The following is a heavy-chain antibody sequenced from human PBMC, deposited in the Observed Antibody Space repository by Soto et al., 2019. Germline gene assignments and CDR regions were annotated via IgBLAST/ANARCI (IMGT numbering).Heavy chain of an antibody. CDR2: IYNSGTT. D-gene: IGHD2-8*01. V-gene: IGHV4-30-4*08. Sequence: QVQLQESGPGLVRPSQTLSLTCSVSGGSLSSGDSYWSWLRQPPGKGLEWIGYIYNSGTTSYNPSLKSRVTISADTSKNQFSLNLSSVTAADTAVYYCAAEDIVLMVYAFDYWGQGILVTVSS. J-gene: IGHJ4*02. CDR1: GGSLSSGDSY. CDR3: AAEDIVLMVYAFDY.